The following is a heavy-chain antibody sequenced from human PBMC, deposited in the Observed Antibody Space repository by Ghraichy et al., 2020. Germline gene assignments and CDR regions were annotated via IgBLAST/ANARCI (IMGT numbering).Heavy chain of an antibody. J-gene: IGHJ6*03. CDR1: GGSISSGSYY. CDR2: IYTSGST. V-gene: IGHV4-61*02. CDR3: ARVHGDYYYYYMDV. Sequence: SQTLSLTCTVSGGSISSGSYYWSWIRQPAGKGLEWIGRIYTSGSTNYNPSLKSRVTISVDTSKNQFSLKLSSVTAADTAVYYCARVHGDYYYYYMDVWGKGTTVTVSS. D-gene: IGHD4-17*01.